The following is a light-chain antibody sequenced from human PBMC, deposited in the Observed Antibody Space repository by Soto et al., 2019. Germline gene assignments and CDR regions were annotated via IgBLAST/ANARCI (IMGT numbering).Light chain of an antibody. V-gene: IGKV1-39*01. Sequence: DIQVTQSPPTLSASVGDRVTITCRASQTISTWMAWYQQKPGKAPKLVIYAASSLQSGVPSRFSGSGSGTDFTLTISGLQFGDFATYYCQQTYSTPLTFGPGTKVDIK. CDR3: QQTYSTPLT. CDR2: AAS. J-gene: IGKJ3*01. CDR1: QTISTW.